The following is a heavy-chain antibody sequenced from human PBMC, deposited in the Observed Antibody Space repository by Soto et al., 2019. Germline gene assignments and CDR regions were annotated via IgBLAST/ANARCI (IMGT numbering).Heavy chain of an antibody. CDR2: IYHSGST. Sequence: SETLSLTCAVSSGPISSSNWWSWVRQPPGKGLEWIGEIYHSGSTNYNPSLKSRVTISVDKSKNQFSLKLSSVTAADTAVYYCARKRRGLDYYYYYYMDVWGKGTKVTVSS. J-gene: IGHJ6*03. CDR1: SGPISSSNW. V-gene: IGHV4-4*02. D-gene: IGHD6-19*01. CDR3: ARKRRGLDYYYYYYMDV.